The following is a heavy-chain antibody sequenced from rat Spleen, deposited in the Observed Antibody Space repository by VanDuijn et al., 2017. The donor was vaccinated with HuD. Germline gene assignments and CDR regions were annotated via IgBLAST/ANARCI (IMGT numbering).Heavy chain of an antibody. CDR2: ISYDGSTT. J-gene: IGHJ2*01. V-gene: IGHV5-7*01. CDR3: TRERNWAFDY. Sequence: EVQLVESGGGLVQPGRSLKLSCAASGFTFSDYNMAWVRQAPKKGLEWVATISYDGSTTYYRDSVKGRFTISRHNAKTTLYLQMNSLRSEDTATYYCTRERNWAFDYWGQGVMVTVSS. CDR1: GFTFSDYN. D-gene: IGHD5-1*01.